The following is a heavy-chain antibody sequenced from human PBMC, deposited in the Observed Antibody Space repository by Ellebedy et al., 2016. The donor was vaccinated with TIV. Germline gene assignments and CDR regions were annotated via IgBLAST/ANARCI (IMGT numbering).Heavy chain of an antibody. CDR2: INPNRGGT. Sequence: AASVKVSCKASGYTFTGYYIHWARQATGQGLEWMGWINPNRGGTNYAQKFQGRVTMTRDTSISTAYMDLSRLRSYDTAVYYCARDKGGYGYWPAFDYWGQGTLVTVSS. CDR3: ARDKGGYGYWPAFDY. D-gene: IGHD5-12*01. J-gene: IGHJ4*02. CDR1: GYTFTGYY. V-gene: IGHV1-2*02.